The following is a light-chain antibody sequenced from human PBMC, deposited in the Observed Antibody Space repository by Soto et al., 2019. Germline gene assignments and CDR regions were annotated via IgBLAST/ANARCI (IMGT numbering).Light chain of an antibody. V-gene: IGKV3-15*01. CDR3: QQYNNWPYT. CDR1: QHVSSN. CDR2: RAS. Sequence: EIVMTQSPATLSVSPGGSATLSCRASQHVSSNFAWYRQKPGQAPTLLIYRASTRATGIPARFSGSGSGTEFTLTISTLQSEDFAVYYWQQYNNWPYTFGQGTKLEIK. J-gene: IGKJ2*01.